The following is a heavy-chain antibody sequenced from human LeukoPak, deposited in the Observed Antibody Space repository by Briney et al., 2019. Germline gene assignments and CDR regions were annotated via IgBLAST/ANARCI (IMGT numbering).Heavy chain of an antibody. Sequence: PSETLSLTCTVSGGSISSYHWSWVRQPPGKGLEWIGYIYYSGSTNYNPSLKSRVTISVDMPKNQFSLNLSSVTAADTAVYFCARGVWEPYYWGQGILVTVSS. CDR3: ARGVWEPYY. D-gene: IGHD1-26*01. J-gene: IGHJ4*02. V-gene: IGHV4-59*08. CDR2: IYYSGST. CDR1: GGSISSYH.